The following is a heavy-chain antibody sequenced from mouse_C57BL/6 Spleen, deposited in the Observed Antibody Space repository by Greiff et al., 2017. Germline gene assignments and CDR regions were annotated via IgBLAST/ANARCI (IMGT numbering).Heavy chain of an antibody. D-gene: IGHD2-4*01. CDR1: GFTFSDFY. J-gene: IGHJ3*01. Sequence: EVQLVESGGGLVQSGRSLRLSCATSGFTFSDFYMEWVRQAPGKGLEWIAASRNKANDYTTEYSASVKGRFIVSRDTSQSILYLQMNALRAEDTAIYYCARDAPYDSWFAYWGQGTLVTVSA. CDR2: SRNKANDYTT. CDR3: ARDAPYDSWFAY. V-gene: IGHV7-1*01.